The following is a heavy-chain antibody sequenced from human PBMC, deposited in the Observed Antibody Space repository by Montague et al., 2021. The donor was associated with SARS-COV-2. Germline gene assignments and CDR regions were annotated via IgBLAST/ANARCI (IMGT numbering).Heavy chain of an antibody. CDR3: ARVFPRWLQFDPYLVY. J-gene: IGHJ4*02. Sequence: SETLSLTCTVSGGSISSYYWSWLRQPPGKGLEWIGYIYYSGSTNYNPSLKSRVTISVDTSKNQFSLKLSSVTAADTAVYYCARVFPRWLQFDPYLVYWGQGTRVTGSS. CDR1: GGSISSYY. CDR2: IYYSGST. D-gene: IGHD5-24*01. V-gene: IGHV4-59*01.